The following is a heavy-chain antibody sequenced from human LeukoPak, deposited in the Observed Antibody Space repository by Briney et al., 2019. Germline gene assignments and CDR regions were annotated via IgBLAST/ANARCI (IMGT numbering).Heavy chain of an antibody. CDR1: GFTFSSYW. CDR2: IKQDGSEK. Sequence: GGSLRLSCAASGFTFSSYWMSWVRQAPGKGLEWVANIKQDGSEKYYVDSVKGRFTISRDNAKNSLYLQMNSLRAEDTAVYYCARSSRDAVAGLAFKFDYWGQGTLVTVSS. D-gene: IGHD6-19*01. V-gene: IGHV3-7*01. CDR3: ARSSRDAVAGLAFKFDY. J-gene: IGHJ4*02.